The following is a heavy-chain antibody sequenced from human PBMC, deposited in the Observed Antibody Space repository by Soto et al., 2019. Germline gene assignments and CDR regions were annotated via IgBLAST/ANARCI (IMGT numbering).Heavy chain of an antibody. V-gene: IGHV3-21*04. Sequence: PGGSLRLSCAASGFNFPGYSMNWVRQAPGKGLEWVASISSGSHFIYYADSVRGRFTISRDNARDSLLLQMNILRARDTGVYFCARDPFQRHMLLPYFDYWGQGTMVTVSS. D-gene: IGHD3-10*02. CDR2: ISSGSHFI. CDR3: ARDPFQRHMLLPYFDY. J-gene: IGHJ4*02. CDR1: GFNFPGYS.